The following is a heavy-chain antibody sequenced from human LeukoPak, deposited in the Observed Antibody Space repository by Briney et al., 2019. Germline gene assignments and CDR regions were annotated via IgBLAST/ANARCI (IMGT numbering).Heavy chain of an antibody. CDR3: AGDGDFWSGQKNNFDY. J-gene: IGHJ4*02. D-gene: IGHD3-3*01. CDR1: GYTLTSYG. Sequence: ASVKVSCKASGYTLTSYGISWVRQAPGQGLEWMGWISAYNGNTNYAQKLQGRVTMTTDTSTSTAYMELRSLRSDDTAVYYCAGDGDFWSGQKNNFDYWGQGTLVTVSS. CDR2: ISAYNGNT. V-gene: IGHV1-18*01.